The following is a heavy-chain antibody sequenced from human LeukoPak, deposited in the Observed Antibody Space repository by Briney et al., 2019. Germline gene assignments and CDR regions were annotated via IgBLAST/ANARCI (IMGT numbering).Heavy chain of an antibody. CDR1: GGTFSSYA. CDR2: IIPIFGTA. V-gene: IGHV1-69*13. CDR3: ARGRVQYSSGWTFDY. D-gene: IGHD6-19*01. Sequence: GASVKVSCKASGGTFSSYAISWVRQAPGQGLEWMGGIIPIFGTANSAQKFQGRVTITADESTSTAYMELSSLRSEDTAVYYCARGRVQYSSGWTFDYWGQGTLVTVSS. J-gene: IGHJ4*02.